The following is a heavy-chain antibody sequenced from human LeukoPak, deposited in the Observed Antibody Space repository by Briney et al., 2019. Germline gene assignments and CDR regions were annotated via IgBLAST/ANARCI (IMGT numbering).Heavy chain of an antibody. D-gene: IGHD3-22*01. Sequence: SETLSLTCAVYGGSFSGYYWSWIRQPPGKGLEWIGEINHSGSTNYNPSLKSRVTISVDTSKNQFSLKLSSVTAADTAVYYCARHARRPPYYYDSSGYRHAFDIWGQGTMVTVSS. CDR2: INHSGST. V-gene: IGHV4-34*01. CDR3: ARHARRPPYYYDSSGYRHAFDI. J-gene: IGHJ3*02. CDR1: GGSFSGYY.